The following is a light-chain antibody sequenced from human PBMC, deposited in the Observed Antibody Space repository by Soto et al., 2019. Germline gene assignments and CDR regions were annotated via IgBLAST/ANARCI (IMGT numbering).Light chain of an antibody. Sequence: IVMTQYPATLSVSPGERATLSCRASPSFTNFLAWYQQKPGQAPRLLIYGAFNRATGIPARFSGSGSGTDFTLTISSLEPEDSAIYYCQQRNIWPPVTFGQGTRLEIK. J-gene: IGKJ5*01. CDR1: PSFTNF. V-gene: IGKV3-11*01. CDR3: QQRNIWPPVT. CDR2: GAF.